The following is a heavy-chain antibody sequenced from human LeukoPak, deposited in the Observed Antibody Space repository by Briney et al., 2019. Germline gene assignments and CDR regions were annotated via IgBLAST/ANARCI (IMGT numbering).Heavy chain of an antibody. CDR1: GFTFSSYA. Sequence: QPGGSLRLSCAASGFTFSSYAMSWVRQAPGKGLEWVSAISGSGGSTYYADSVKGRFTISRDNSKNTLYLQMNSLRAEDTAVYYCAKSLNYYDSSDYYGALDYWGQGTVVTVSS. D-gene: IGHD3-22*01. CDR2: ISGSGGST. J-gene: IGHJ4*02. V-gene: IGHV3-23*01. CDR3: AKSLNYYDSSDYYGALDY.